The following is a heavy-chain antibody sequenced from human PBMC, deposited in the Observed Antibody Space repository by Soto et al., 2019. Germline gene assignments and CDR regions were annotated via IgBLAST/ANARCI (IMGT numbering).Heavy chain of an antibody. CDR3: AREGDCSSTTCYRADYYYYGMDV. J-gene: IGHJ6*02. Sequence: QVQLVQSGAEVKKPGASVKVSCKASGYTFTSHGISWVRQAPGQGLEWVGWISANYGNTNYAEKFQGRVTMTTDISTSTAYMELRSLRSDDTAVYYCAREGDCSSTTCYRADYYYYGMDVWGQGTTVTVSS. D-gene: IGHD2-2*02. CDR2: ISANYGNT. V-gene: IGHV1-18*04. CDR1: GYTFTSHG.